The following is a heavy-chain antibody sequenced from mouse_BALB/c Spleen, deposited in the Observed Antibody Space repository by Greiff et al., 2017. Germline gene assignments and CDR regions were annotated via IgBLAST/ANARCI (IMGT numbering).Heavy chain of an antibody. Sequence: VQLQESGPELVKPGASVKMSCKASGYTFTSYYIHWVKQRPGQGLEWIGEINPSNGGTNFNEKFKSKATLTVDKSSSTAYMHLSSLTSEDSAVYYCTRDGGGAMDYWGQGTSVTVSS. V-gene: IGHV1-53*01. CDR2: INPSNGGT. CDR1: GYTFTSYY. CDR3: TRDGGGAMDY. J-gene: IGHJ4*01. D-gene: IGHD2-3*01.